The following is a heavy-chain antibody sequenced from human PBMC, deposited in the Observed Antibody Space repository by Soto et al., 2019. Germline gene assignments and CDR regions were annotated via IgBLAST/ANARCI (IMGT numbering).Heavy chain of an antibody. CDR1: GASINNFAYY. V-gene: IGHV4-39*01. D-gene: IGHD3-10*01. Sequence: PSETLSLTCSASGASINNFAYYWGWIRQPPGKGLEWIGTVYYNENTYYNPSLRSRAAISVDTAKNQFSLNLRSVTAADTAVYFCARRERYYGSPGWFDPWGQGTLVTVSS. CDR2: VYYNENT. J-gene: IGHJ5*01. CDR3: ARRERYYGSPGWFDP.